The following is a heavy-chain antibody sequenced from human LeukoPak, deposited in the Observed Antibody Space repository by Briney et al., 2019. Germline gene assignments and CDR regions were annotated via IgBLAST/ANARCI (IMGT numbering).Heavy chain of an antibody. CDR2: ISAYNGNT. J-gene: IGHJ6*02. V-gene: IGHV1-18*01. CDR3: ARVEHYYGSGSYLSDYYYGMDV. CDR1: GYTFTNYA. D-gene: IGHD3-10*01. Sequence: EASVKVSCKASGYTFTNYAISWVRQAPGQGLEWMGWISAYNGNTNYAQKFQGRVTMTRDTSTSTVYMELSSLRSEDTAVYYCARVEHYYGSGSYLSDYYYGMDVWGQGTTVTVSS.